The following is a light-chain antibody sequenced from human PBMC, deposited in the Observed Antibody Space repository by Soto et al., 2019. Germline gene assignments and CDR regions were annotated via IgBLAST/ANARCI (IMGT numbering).Light chain of an antibody. CDR1: QSISSY. Sequence: DIQMTQSPSTLSASVGDRVTITCRASQSISSYLNWYQQKPGKAPKLLIYAASSLQSGVPSRFSGSGSETDFTLTISSLQPEDFATYSCQQSYSTTWTFGQGTRLEIK. CDR2: AAS. J-gene: IGKJ5*01. CDR3: QQSYSTTWT. V-gene: IGKV1-39*01.